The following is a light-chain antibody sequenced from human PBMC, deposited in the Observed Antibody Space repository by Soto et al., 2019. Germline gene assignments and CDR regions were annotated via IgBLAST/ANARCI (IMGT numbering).Light chain of an antibody. J-gene: IGKJ2*01. CDR2: VAS. CDR3: QQYNNWLYT. CDR1: QSVSTN. Sequence: EIVMTQSPATLSVSLGERVTLSCRTSQSVSTNLAWYQQKPGQAPRLLIYVASTRATGVPARFSGSGSGTEFTLTISSLQSEDFGVYYCQQYNNWLYTFGQGTKLEIK. V-gene: IGKV3-15*01.